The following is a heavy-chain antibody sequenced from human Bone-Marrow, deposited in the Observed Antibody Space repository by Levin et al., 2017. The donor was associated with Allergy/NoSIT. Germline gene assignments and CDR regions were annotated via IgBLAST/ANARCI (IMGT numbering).Heavy chain of an antibody. CDR3: SGLVGTTTILDY. CDR2: MRSTTYGGTT. Sequence: SCAGSGFSFAEYTMIWFRQGPGKGLEWVGFMRSTTYGGTTEFAASVKGRFTISRDDSNSIAYLQMKSLKSEDTAVYYCSGLVGTTTILDYWGRGTLVTVSS. V-gene: IGHV3-49*03. CDR1: GFSFAEYT. D-gene: IGHD1-26*01. J-gene: IGHJ4*02.